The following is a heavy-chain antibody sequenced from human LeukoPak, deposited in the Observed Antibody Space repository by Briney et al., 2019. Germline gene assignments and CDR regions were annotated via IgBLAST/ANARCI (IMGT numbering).Heavy chain of an antibody. CDR2: IYYSGST. Sequence: SETLSLTCTVSGGSISSYYWSWIRQPPGKGLEWIGYIYYSGSTNYNLSLKSRVTISVDTSKNHFSLKLSSVTAADTAVYYCARGLRPVDGSSWYVDYYYYMDVWGKGTTVTVSS. CDR1: GGSISSYY. D-gene: IGHD6-13*01. V-gene: IGHV4-59*01. CDR3: ARGLRPVDGSSWYVDYYYYMDV. J-gene: IGHJ6*03.